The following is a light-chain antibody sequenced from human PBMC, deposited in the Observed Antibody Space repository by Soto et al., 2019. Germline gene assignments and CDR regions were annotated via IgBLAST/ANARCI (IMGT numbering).Light chain of an antibody. CDR2: DAS. CDR3: QQYNSYSQGT. CDR1: QSISSW. J-gene: IGKJ1*01. Sequence: DIQMTQSPSTLSASVGDRVTITCRASQSISSWLAWYQQKPGKAPKLLIYDASSLESGVPSRFRGSGSGTEFTLTISSLQPDDFATYYCQQYNSYSQGTFGQGTKVEIK. V-gene: IGKV1-5*01.